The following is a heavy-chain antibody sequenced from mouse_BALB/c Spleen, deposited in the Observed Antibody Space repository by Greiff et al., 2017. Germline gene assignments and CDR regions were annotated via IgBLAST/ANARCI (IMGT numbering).Heavy chain of an antibody. V-gene: IGHV5-9-4*01. D-gene: IGHD2-10*02. CDR2: ISSGGSYT. CDR3: ARVPSKYGKQAWFAY. Sequence: EVKLQESGGGLVKPGGSLKLSCAASGFTFSSYAMSWVRQSPEKRLEWVAEISSGGSYTYYPDTVTGRFTISRDNAKNTLYLEMSSLRSEDTAMYYCARVPSKYGKQAWFAYWGQGTLVTVSA. J-gene: IGHJ3*01. CDR1: GFTFSSYA.